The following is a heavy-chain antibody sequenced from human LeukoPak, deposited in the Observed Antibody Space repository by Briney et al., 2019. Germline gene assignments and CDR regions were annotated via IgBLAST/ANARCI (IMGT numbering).Heavy chain of an antibody. CDR3: AKQSRTSGYYIGY. Sequence: PGGSLRLSCAASGFTFSNYAMSWVRRAPGKGLEWVSGISGGGVSTYNANSVKGRFTISRDNSKNTMYLQMNSLRAEDMAVYYCAKQSRTSGYYIGYWGQGTLVTVSS. J-gene: IGHJ4*02. CDR1: GFTFSNYA. CDR2: ISGGGVST. D-gene: IGHD5-12*01. V-gene: IGHV3-23*01.